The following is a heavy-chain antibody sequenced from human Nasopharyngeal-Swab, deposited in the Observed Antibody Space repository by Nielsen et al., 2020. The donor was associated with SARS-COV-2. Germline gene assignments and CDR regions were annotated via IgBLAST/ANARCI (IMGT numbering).Heavy chain of an antibody. CDR2: IHHSGST. D-gene: IGHD3-16*02. CDR1: GGSISSSSYY. CDR3: ARGRLRRYYDYVWGSYRSAAFDI. Sequence: GSLRLSCTVSGGSISSSSYYWGWIRQPPGKGLEWIDEIHHSGSTNYNPSLKSRVTISLDTSKNQFSLKLTSVTAADTAVYYCARGRLRRYYDYVWGSYRSAAFDIWGQGTMVTVSS. J-gene: IGHJ3*02. V-gene: IGHV4-39*07.